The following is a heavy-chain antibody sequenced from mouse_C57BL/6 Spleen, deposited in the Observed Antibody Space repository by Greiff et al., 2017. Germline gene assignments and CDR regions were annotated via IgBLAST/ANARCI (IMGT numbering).Heavy chain of an antibody. CDR1: GYTFTSYT. CDR2: INPSSGYT. V-gene: IGHV1-4*01. CDR3: AKGDSNYGYFDY. D-gene: IGHD2-5*01. J-gene: IGHJ2*01. Sequence: VQLQQSGAELARPGASVKMSCKASGYTFTSYTMHWVKQRPGQGLEWIGYINPSSGYTKYNQKFKDKATLTADKSSSTAYMQLSSLTSEDSAVYYCAKGDSNYGYFDYWGQGTTLTVSS.